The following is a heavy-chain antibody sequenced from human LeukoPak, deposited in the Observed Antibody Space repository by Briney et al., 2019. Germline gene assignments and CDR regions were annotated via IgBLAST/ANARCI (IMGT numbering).Heavy chain of an antibody. CDR3: ARGPYYYDSSGSFTSGYYGMDV. Sequence: PGRSLRLSCAASGFTFSSYAMHWVRQAPGKGLEWVAVISYDGSNKYYADSVKGRFTIPRDNSKNTLYLQMNSLRAEDTAVYYCARGPYYYDSSGSFTSGYYGMDVWGQGTTVTVSS. CDR1: GFTFSSYA. CDR2: ISYDGSNK. D-gene: IGHD3-22*01. J-gene: IGHJ6*02. V-gene: IGHV3-30-3*01.